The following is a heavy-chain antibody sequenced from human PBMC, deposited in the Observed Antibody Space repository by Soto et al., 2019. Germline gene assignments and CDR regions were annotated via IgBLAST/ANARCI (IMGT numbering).Heavy chain of an antibody. CDR2: ISYDGSNK. V-gene: IGHV3-30*18. D-gene: IGHD2-2*01. Sequence: QVQLVESGGGVVQPGRSLRLSCAASGFTFSSYGMHWVRQAPGKGLEWVAVISYDGSNKYYADSVKGRFTISRDNSKNTLYLQMNRLRAEDTAMYYCAKDSSDWGQGTLVTVSS. J-gene: IGHJ4*02. CDR3: AKDSSD. CDR1: GFTFSSYG.